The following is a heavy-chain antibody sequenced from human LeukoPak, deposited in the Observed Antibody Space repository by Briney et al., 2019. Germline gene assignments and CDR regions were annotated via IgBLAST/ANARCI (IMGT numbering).Heavy chain of an antibody. Sequence: GGSLRLSCAASGFTFSSYWMIWGRQAPGKGLEWVANIKQDGSEKYYVDSVKGRSTISRDNAKNSLYLQMNSLRAEDTAVYYCARDPGLQFGFDYWGQGTLVTVSS. CDR2: IKQDGSEK. CDR1: GFTFSSYW. CDR3: ARDPGLQFGFDY. D-gene: IGHD5-24*01. J-gene: IGHJ4*02. V-gene: IGHV3-7*01.